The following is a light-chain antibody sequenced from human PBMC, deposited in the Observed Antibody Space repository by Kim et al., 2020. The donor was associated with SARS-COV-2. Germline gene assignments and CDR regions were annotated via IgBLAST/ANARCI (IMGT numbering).Light chain of an antibody. CDR2: GDN. CDR1: SSIIGADYD. V-gene: IGLV1-40*01. CDR3: LSYDTRLTGSV. J-gene: IGLJ3*02. Sequence: QSELTQPPSVSGAPGQRVIISCTGSSSIIGADYDVHWYQQFPGTVPKLLIYGDNKRAPGVPDRFSGSKSGTSASLAFAGLQAEDEADYYCLSYDTRLTGSVFGGGTKVTVL.